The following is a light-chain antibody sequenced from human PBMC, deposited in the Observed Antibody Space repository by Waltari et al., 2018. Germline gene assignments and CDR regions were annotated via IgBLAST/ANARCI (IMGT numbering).Light chain of an antibody. CDR1: SGINVGTYR. J-gene: IGLJ2*01. CDR2: YKSDSDK. Sequence: QAVLTQPSSLSASPGASASLTCTLRSGINVGTYRIYWYQQEPGSPPQFLLRYKSDSDKQQGSGVPSRFSGSNEASANAGILLIAGLQSEDEADYYCMIWHSSASVFGGGTKLTVL. V-gene: IGLV5-45*03. CDR3: MIWHSSASV.